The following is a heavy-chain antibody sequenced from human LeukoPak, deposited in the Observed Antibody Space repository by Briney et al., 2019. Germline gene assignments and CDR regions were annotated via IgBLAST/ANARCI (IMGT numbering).Heavy chain of an antibody. CDR1: GDSISSGDYY. V-gene: IGHV4-61*02. CDR2: ISSSGGT. Sequence: SETLSLTCTVSGDSISSGDYYWSWIRQPAGKGLEWIGRISSSGGTNYNPSLKSRVTISVDTSKNQFSLKLSSVTAADTAVYFCARGPYSYDSSGAFDIWGQGTMVTVSS. CDR3: ARGPYSYDSSGAFDI. J-gene: IGHJ3*02. D-gene: IGHD3-22*01.